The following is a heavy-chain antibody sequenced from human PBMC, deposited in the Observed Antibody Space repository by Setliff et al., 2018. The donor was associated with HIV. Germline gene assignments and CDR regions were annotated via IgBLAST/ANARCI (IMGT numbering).Heavy chain of an antibody. CDR2: ISGSGGST. Sequence: GSLRLSCAASGFTFSSYAMSWVRQAPGKGLEWVSAISGSGGSTYYADSVKGRFTISRDNSKNTLYLQMNSLRAEDTAVYYCAREVGDSSGYYYRNYYFDSWGQGTLVTVSS. CDR1: GFTFSSYA. D-gene: IGHD3-22*01. CDR3: AREVGDSSGYYYRNYYFDS. V-gene: IGHV3-23*01. J-gene: IGHJ4*02.